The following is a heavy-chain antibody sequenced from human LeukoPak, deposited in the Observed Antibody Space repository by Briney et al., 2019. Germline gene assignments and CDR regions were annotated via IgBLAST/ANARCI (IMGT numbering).Heavy chain of an antibody. CDR2: TNSDGSST. Sequence: GGSLRLSCAASGFTFSSYWMHWVRQAPGKGLVWVSRTNSDGSSTSYADSVKGRFTISRDNAKNTLYLQMNSLRAEDTAVYYCARVSSGYWYYFDYWGQGTLVTVSS. CDR1: GFTFSSYW. J-gene: IGHJ4*02. D-gene: IGHD3-22*01. CDR3: ARVSSGYWYYFDY. V-gene: IGHV3-74*01.